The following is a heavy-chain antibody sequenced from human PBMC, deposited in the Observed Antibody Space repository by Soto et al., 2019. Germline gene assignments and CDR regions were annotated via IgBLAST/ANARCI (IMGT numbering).Heavy chain of an antibody. CDR1: GGSFSGYY. Sequence: SETLSLTCAVYGGSFSGYYWSWIRQPPGKGLEWIGEINHSGSTNYNPSLKSRVTIPVDTSKNQFSLKLSSVTAADAAVYYCARAYYYDSSGYRTAYWFDPWGQGTLVTVSS. CDR2: INHSGST. D-gene: IGHD3-22*01. J-gene: IGHJ5*02. CDR3: ARAYYYDSSGYRTAYWFDP. V-gene: IGHV4-34*01.